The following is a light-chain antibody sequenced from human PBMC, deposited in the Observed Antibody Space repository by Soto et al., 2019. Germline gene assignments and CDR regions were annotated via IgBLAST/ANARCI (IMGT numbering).Light chain of an antibody. V-gene: IGKV3-20*01. CDR3: QQYGSSPLFT. CDR2: GAS. Sequence: EIVLTQSPGTLSLSPGERATLSCRASQSVSSSYLAWYQQKPGQAPRLLMYGASSRATGIPDRFSGSGSGTDFTLTINRLVPEDFAVYYCQQYGSSPLFTFGPGTKVDIK. J-gene: IGKJ3*01. CDR1: QSVSSSY.